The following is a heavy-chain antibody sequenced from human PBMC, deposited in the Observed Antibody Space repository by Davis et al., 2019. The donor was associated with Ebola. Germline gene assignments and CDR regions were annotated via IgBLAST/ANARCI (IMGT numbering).Heavy chain of an antibody. CDR2: MGGISGAI. D-gene: IGHD2-2*02. J-gene: IGHJ4*02. CDR3: TRDIPFTSFEY. Sequence: GESLKISCAASGFTFSTYTMNWVRQAPGKGLEWVSSMGGISGAIFYADSVRGRFTISRDNAKNSLYLQMNSLRAEDSAVYYCTRDIPFTSFEYWGQGALVTVSS. CDR1: GFTFSTYT. V-gene: IGHV3-21*01.